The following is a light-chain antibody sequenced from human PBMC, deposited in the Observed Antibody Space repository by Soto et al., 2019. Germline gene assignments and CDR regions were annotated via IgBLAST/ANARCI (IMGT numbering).Light chain of an antibody. J-gene: IGKJ5*01. Sequence: EIVLTQSPDTLSLSPGERATLSCWASHSVTTHLAWFQQRPGQTPRLLIYDASTRAPGIPARFSGSGSGTDFTLTISSLEPEDFAVYYCQQRSNWPLITFGQGTRLENK. CDR1: HSVTTH. CDR2: DAS. CDR3: QQRSNWPLIT. V-gene: IGKV3-11*01.